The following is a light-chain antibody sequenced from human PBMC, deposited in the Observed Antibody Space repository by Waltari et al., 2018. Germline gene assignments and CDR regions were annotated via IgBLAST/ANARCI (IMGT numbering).Light chain of an antibody. CDR2: AAS. Sequence: DVQMTQSPSSLSASVGDRVTITCRTSQTISSYLNWYQQKPGKAPNLLIYAASSLQSGVPSRFSGSGSGTDFSLTISSLQPEDFATYYCQQSYSTPHTFGQETKLEIK. CDR3: QQSYSTPHT. V-gene: IGKV1-39*01. J-gene: IGKJ2*01. CDR1: QTISSY.